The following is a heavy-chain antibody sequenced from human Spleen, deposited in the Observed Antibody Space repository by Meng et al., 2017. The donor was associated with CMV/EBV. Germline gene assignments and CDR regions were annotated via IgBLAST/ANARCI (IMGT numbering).Heavy chain of an antibody. CDR2: INYDGSST. J-gene: IGHJ6*02. Sequence: GESLKISCAASGFTFSTYWMHWVRQAPGKGLQWFSQINYDGSSTGYADSVKGRFTISRDNAKNTLHLQMNSLRAEDTAVYYCARNGIVVVPAAIYYYGMYVWGQGTTVTVSS. D-gene: IGHD2-2*01. V-gene: IGHV3-74*01. CDR1: GFTFSTYW. CDR3: ARNGIVVVPAAIYYYGMYV.